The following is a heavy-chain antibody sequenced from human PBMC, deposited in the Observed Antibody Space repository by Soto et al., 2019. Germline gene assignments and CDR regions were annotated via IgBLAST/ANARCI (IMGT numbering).Heavy chain of an antibody. D-gene: IGHD5-18*01. Sequence: GGSLRLSCAASGFTFSSCAMGWVRQAPGKGLEWVSDIIDSGASTYYADSVKGRFTISRDNSKNTLYLQMNSLRAEDTAVYYCARDPLWGTAMVLWYFDLWGRGTLVTVSS. CDR3: ARDPLWGTAMVLWYFDL. V-gene: IGHV3-23*01. CDR1: GFTFSSCA. CDR2: IIDSGAST. J-gene: IGHJ2*01.